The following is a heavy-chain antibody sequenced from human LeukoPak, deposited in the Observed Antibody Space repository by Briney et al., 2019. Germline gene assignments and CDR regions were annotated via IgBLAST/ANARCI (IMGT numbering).Heavy chain of an antibody. CDR3: ARADDVSDYGDFYYYYGMDV. Sequence: ASVKVSCKASGYTFISHGISWVRQAPGQGLEWMGWINPNSGGTNYAQKFQGWVTMTRDTSISTAYMELSRLRSDDTAVYYCARADDVSDYGDFYYYYGMDVWGQGTTVTVSS. V-gene: IGHV1-2*04. J-gene: IGHJ6*02. D-gene: IGHD4-17*01. CDR2: INPNSGGT. CDR1: GYTFISHG.